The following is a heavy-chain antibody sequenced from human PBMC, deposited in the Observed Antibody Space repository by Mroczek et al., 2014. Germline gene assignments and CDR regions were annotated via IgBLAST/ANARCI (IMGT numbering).Heavy chain of an antibody. CDR3: ARTRGYSYGKMNWFDP. V-gene: IGHV1-8*01. D-gene: IGHD5-18*01. CDR1: GYTFTSYD. J-gene: IGHJ5*02. CDR2: MNPNSGNT. Sequence: QVQLVESGAEVKKPGASVKVSCKASGYTFTSYDINWVRQATGQGLEWMGWMNPNSGNTGYAQKFQGRVTMTRNTSISTAYMELSSLRSEDTAVYYCARTRGYSYGKMNWFDPWGQGTLVTVSS.